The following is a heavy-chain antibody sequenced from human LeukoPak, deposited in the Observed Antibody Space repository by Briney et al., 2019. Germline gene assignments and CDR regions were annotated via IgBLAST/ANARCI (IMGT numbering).Heavy chain of an antibody. D-gene: IGHD3-10*01. Sequence: GGSLRLSCAASGFTFKNSWMSWVRQAPGKGLEWVANINQDGGEKYYVDSVKGRFTISRDNAKNSLYLQMNSLRAEDTAVYFCARARGSYAFDIWGQGTMVTVSS. CDR1: GFTFKNSW. V-gene: IGHV3-7*01. J-gene: IGHJ3*02. CDR3: ARARGSYAFDI. CDR2: INQDGGEK.